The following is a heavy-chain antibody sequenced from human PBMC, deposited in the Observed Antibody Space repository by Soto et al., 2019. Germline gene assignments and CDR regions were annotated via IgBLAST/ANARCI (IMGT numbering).Heavy chain of an antibody. J-gene: IGHJ5*01. CDR1: VFSVDTTYC. CDR2: INPNNGDT. D-gene: IGHD2-15*01. Sequence: QVQLVQSGAEVKKPGASVKVSCKASVFSVDTTYCIHWVRRAPGQGLEWMGSINPNNGDTNYAQEFQGRVTMTRDTAISTAYMEVSSLTSDDTAVYYCGRPRSGPSPDVGSWGDGTVVTVSS. V-gene: IGHV1-2*02. CDR3: GRPRSGPSPDVGS.